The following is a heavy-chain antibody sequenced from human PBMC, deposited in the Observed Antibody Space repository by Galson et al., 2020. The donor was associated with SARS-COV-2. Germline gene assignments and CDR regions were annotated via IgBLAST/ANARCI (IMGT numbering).Heavy chain of an antibody. J-gene: IGHJ4*02. D-gene: IGHD1-26*01. Sequence: ASVKVSCKASGYTFTSYDINWVRQATGQGLEWMGWMNPNSGNTGYAQKFQGRVTMTRNTSISTAYMELSSLRSEDTAVYYCARGFWRELLLRQYYFDYWGQGTLVTVSS. CDR1: GYTFTSYD. V-gene: IGHV1-8*01. CDR2: MNPNSGNT. CDR3: ARGFWRELLLRQYYFDY.